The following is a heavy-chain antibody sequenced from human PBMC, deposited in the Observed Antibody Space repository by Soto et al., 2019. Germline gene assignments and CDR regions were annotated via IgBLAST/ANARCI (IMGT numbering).Heavy chain of an antibody. CDR1: GFTFSSYA. CDR3: AKGRVAATLWYFDL. Sequence: EVQLLESGGGLVQPGGSLRLSCAASGFTFSSYAMSWVRQAPGKGLEWVSAISGSGGSTYYADSVKGRFTISRDNSKNTLNLQMNGLRAEDTAVYYCAKGRVAATLWYFDLWGRGTLVTVSS. J-gene: IGHJ2*01. CDR2: ISGSGGST. D-gene: IGHD2-15*01. V-gene: IGHV3-23*01.